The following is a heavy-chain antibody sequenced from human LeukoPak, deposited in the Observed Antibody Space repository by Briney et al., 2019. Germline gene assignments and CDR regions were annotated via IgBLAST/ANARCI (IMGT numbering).Heavy chain of an antibody. D-gene: IGHD1-26*01. J-gene: IGHJ4*02. Sequence: MPGGSLRLSCAASGFTFSDYYMSWIRQAPGKGLEWVSYISGGGSTIYYADSVKGRFTISRDNAKNSLYLQMNSLRAEDTAVYYCAREGPYSGNYLPNDYWGQGTLVTVSS. V-gene: IGHV3-11*04. CDR2: ISGGGSTI. CDR3: AREGPYSGNYLPNDY. CDR1: GFTFSDYY.